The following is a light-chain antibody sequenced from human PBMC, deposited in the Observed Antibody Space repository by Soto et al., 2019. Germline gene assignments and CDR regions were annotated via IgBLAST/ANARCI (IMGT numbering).Light chain of an antibody. Sequence: DIQMTQSPSTRPAPEEARVTIPSRASQSISSWLAWYQKKPGKAPKPLIYKASSLESGAPSRFSGSGSGTEFTLTISSLQPDDFATYYCQHYNSYSVTFGQGTKLEIK. V-gene: IGKV1-5*03. CDR2: KAS. J-gene: IGKJ2*01. CDR1: QSISSW. CDR3: QHYNSYSVT.